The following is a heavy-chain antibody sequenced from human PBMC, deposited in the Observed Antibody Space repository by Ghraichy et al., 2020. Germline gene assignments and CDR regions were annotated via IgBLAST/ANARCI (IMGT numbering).Heavy chain of an antibody. D-gene: IGHD6-13*01. V-gene: IGHV3-23*01. CDR2: ISGSGGST. Sequence: GGSLRLSCAASGFTFSSYAMSWVRQAPGKGLEWVSAISGSGGSTYYADSVKGRFTISRDNSKNTLYLQMNSLRAEDTAVYYCARYRVFYSSSPLGYYYYGMDVWGQGTTVTVSS. CDR3: ARYRVFYSSSPLGYYYYGMDV. CDR1: GFTFSSYA. J-gene: IGHJ6*02.